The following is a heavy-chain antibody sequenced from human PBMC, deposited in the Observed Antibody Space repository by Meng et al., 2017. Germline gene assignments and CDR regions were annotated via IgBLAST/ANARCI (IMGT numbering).Heavy chain of an antibody. D-gene: IGHD2-2*01. V-gene: IGHV7-4-1*02. CDR1: GYPLTSYA. CDR2: IDTKTGNP. CDR3: TRDGYSDCSRTSCFDS. J-gene: IGHJ4*02. Sequence: QVQLGHSGSELRKPGASGKVSCKSAGYPLTSYARYWLRQAPGQWLQSMGWIDTKTGNPTYVPGFTGRLVFSLDTSVSTAYLQISGLKADDTAVYYCTRDGYSDCSRTSCFDSWGQGTLVTVSS.